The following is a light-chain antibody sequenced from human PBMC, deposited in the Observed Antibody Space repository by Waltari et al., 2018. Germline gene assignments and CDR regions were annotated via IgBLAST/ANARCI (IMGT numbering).Light chain of an antibody. V-gene: IGLV3-19*01. CDR1: SLRTYS. CDR2: STA. Sequence: SSELTQDPAVSVALGQTVRITCHGDSLRTYSADWYQQRPGQAPILVLFSTADRPSGIPDRFSGSSSRDTASLTITGTQAEDEADYYCASRDPTANAVVFGGGTKLTVL. J-gene: IGLJ2*01. CDR3: ASRDPTANAVV.